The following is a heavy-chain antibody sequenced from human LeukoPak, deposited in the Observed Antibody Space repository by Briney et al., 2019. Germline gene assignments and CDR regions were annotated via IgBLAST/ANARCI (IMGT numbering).Heavy chain of an antibody. CDR2: ISSSGTGGKT. CDR3: ARDRGIGVRETFYDY. V-gene: IGHV3-21*04. CDR1: GFTLYTYG. J-gene: IGHJ4*02. D-gene: IGHD3-10*01. Sequence: GGSLRLSCAASGFTLYTYGMTWVRQAPGKGLEWVSSISSSGTGGKTYYADSVKGRFTISRDNAKNSLYLQMNSLRAEDTAVYYCARDRGIGVRETFYDYWGQGTLVTVSS.